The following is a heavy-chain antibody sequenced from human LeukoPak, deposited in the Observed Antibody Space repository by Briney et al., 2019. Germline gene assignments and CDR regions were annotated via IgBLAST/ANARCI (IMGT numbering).Heavy chain of an antibody. CDR1: GGSVSSGSYY. D-gene: IGHD3-10*01. V-gene: IGHV4-61*01. Sequence: PSETLSLTCTVSGGSVSSGSYYWSWIRQPPGKGLEWIGYLYYSGSTNYNPSLKSRVTISVDTSKNQFSLKLNSVTAADTAVYYCARDYAVRRVYWYFGLWGRGTLVTVSS. CDR2: LYYSGST. CDR3: ARDYAVRRVYWYFGL. J-gene: IGHJ2*01.